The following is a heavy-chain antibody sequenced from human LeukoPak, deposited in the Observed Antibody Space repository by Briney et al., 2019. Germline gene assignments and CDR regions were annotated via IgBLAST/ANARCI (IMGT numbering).Heavy chain of an antibody. CDR3: ARVREVAAAGTITFDY. D-gene: IGHD6-13*01. CDR2: ISSSSSYI. Sequence: GGSLRLSCAASGVTFSSYSMNWVRQAPGKGLEWVSSISSSSSYIYYAHSVKGRFTISRDNAKNSLYLQMNSVRAEDTAVYYCARVREVAAAGTITFDYWGQGTLVTVSS. J-gene: IGHJ4*02. CDR1: GVTFSSYS. V-gene: IGHV3-21*01.